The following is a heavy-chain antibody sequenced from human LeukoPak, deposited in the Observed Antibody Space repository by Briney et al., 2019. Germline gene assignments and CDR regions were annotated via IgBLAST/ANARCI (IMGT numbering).Heavy chain of an antibody. CDR3: ARQQVAYYYYGMDV. CDR2: IYPGDSDT. V-gene: IGHV5-51*01. Sequence: GESLKISCKGSGYSFTTYWIAWVRQMPGKGLEWMGIIYPGDSDTRYSPSFQGQVTISADKSISTAFLQWSSLKASGTAMYYCARQQVAYYYYGMDVWGKGTTVTVSS. CDR1: GYSFTTYW. D-gene: IGHD5-12*01. J-gene: IGHJ6*04.